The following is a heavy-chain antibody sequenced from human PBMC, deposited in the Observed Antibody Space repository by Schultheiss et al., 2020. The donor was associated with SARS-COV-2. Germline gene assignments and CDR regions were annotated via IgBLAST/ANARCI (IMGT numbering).Heavy chain of an antibody. CDR3: ARARGYSYGRSYYFDY. J-gene: IGHJ4*02. V-gene: IGHV4-59*01. CDR1: GGSISSYY. Sequence: SETLSLTCTVSGGSISSYYWSWIRQPPGKGLEWIGYIYYSGSTNYNPSLKSRVTISVDTSKNQFSLKLSSVTAADTAVYYCARARGYSYGRSYYFDYWGQGTLVTVSS. D-gene: IGHD5-18*01. CDR2: IYYSGST.